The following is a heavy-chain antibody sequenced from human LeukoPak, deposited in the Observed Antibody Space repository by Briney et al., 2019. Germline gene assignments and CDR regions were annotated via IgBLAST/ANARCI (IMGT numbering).Heavy chain of an antibody. D-gene: IGHD6-13*01. CDR3: TRGSTSTWYDY. Sequence: GGSLRLSCAAPGFTFTNYAMSWVRQAPGKGLEWVSLIGGSGNNIYYAESVKGRFTISRDNSKNTLYLQMNSLRAEDTAVYYCTRGSTSTWYDYWGQGILVTVSS. V-gene: IGHV3-23*01. CDR2: IGGSGNNI. J-gene: IGHJ4*02. CDR1: GFTFTNYA.